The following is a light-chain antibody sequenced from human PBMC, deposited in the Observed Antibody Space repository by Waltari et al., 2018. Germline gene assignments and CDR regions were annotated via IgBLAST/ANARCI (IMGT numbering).Light chain of an antibody. CDR1: SGHSSNV. J-gene: IGLJ3*02. V-gene: IGLV4-69*01. Sequence: QLVLTQSPSASASLGASVRLTCTLSSGHSSNVIAWHQQQPEKGPRYLMRVNSDGSHSKGDEIPARFSGSSSGAEPYLTISSLQSEDEADYYCQTGGHGTWVFGGGTKLTVL. CDR3: QTGGHGTWV. CDR2: VNSDGSH.